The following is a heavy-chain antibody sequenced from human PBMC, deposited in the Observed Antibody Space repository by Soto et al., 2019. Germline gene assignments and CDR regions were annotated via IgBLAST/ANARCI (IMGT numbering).Heavy chain of an antibody. D-gene: IGHD3-9*01. J-gene: IGHJ2*01. CDR3: ARESHDILTGPPWVWYFDL. CDR2: INYRGSI. CDR1: GGSFSGYY. V-gene: IGHV4-34*01. Sequence: QVQLQQWGAGPLRPLETLSLTCGVSGGSFSGYYWAWIRQSPGKGLEWIGEINYRGSINYKPSLKSGVSISVDTSKNHYSLNLRFVTAAATAVYYCARESHDILTGPPWVWYFDLWGRGTLVTVSS.